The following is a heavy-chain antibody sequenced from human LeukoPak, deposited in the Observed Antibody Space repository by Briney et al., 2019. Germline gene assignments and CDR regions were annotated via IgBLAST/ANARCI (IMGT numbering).Heavy chain of an antibody. V-gene: IGHV3-30*02. J-gene: IGHJ4*02. CDR2: IRHEGNDK. CDR3: ARGARGSGTASDY. CDR1: GITFSSHG. D-gene: IGHD3-10*01. Sequence: GGSLRLSCAASGITFSSHGMHWVRQAPDKGLEWVAFIRHEGNDKYYADSVKGRFTISRDNAKNTLHLQMNSLRAEDTAVYYCARGARGSGTASDYWGQGTLVTVSS.